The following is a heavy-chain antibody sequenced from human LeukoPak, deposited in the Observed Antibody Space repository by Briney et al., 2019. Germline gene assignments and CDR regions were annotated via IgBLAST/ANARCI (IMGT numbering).Heavy chain of an antibody. V-gene: IGHV4-59*01. CDR3: ARDGSARYYFDY. CDR2: IYYSGST. CDR1: GASFSTYY. J-gene: IGHJ4*02. Sequence: SETLSLTCAVHGASFSTYYWNWIRQPPGKGLEWIGYIYYSGSTNYNPSLKSRVTISVDTSKNQFSLKLSSVTAADTAMYYCARDGSARYYFDYWGQGTLVTVSS.